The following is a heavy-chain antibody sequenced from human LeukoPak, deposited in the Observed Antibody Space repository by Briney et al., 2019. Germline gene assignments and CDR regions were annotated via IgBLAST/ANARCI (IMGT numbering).Heavy chain of an antibody. Sequence: ASVKVSCKAFGYTFTGYYMHWVRQAPGQGLEWMGWINPNSGGTNYAQKFQGRVTMTRDTSISTAYMELSRLRSDDTAVYYCARGCWGGSYYYYYYMDVWGKGTTVTVSS. CDR3: ARGCWGGSYYYYYYMDV. CDR2: INPNSGGT. J-gene: IGHJ6*03. D-gene: IGHD1-26*01. CDR1: GYTFTGYY. V-gene: IGHV1-2*02.